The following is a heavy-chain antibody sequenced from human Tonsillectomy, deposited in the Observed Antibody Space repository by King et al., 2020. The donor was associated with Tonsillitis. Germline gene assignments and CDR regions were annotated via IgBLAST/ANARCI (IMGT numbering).Heavy chain of an antibody. CDR1: GLSLSTPGEG. Sequence: QLTLKESGPMLVKPPETLTLTCAFSGLSLSTPGEGVGWIRQPPGKAPEWLGIIYWDDVKRYSPFLKNRLTITKDTSKNQVVLTVTNMDPVDTGTYYCAHDKGDRSGCCGLDFWGQGTLVTVSS. V-gene: IGHV2-5*02. D-gene: IGHD6-19*01. CDR3: AHDKGDRSGCCGLDF. J-gene: IGHJ4*02. CDR2: IYWDDVK.